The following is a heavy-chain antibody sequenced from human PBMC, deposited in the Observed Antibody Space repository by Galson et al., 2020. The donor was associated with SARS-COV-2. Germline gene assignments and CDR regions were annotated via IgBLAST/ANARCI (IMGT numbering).Heavy chain of an antibody. D-gene: IGHD5-18*01. CDR3: ATEEQLWS. J-gene: IGHJ5*02. Sequence: ASVKVTCKVSGYTLTELSMHCVRHATGKGIEWMGGIDPEDGKTIYAKKFQGRVTMTEDTSTDTAYMELSSLRSEDTAVYYCATEEQLWSWGQGTLVTVSS. CDR1: GYTLTELS. CDR2: IDPEDGKT. V-gene: IGHV1-24*01.